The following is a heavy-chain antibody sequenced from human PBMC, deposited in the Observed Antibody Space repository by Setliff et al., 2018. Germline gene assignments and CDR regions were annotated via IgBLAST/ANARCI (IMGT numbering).Heavy chain of an antibody. J-gene: IGHJ3*02. D-gene: IGHD2-15*01. CDR3: ATPRSGIIDAFDI. CDR1: GYTFISYG. CDR2: ISAYNGNT. V-gene: IGHV1-18*01. Sequence: ASVKVSCKASGYTFISYGISWVRQAPGQGLEWMGWISAYNGNTNYAQKLQGRVTMTEDTSTDTAYMELSSLRSEDTAVYYCATPRSGIIDAFDIWGQGTMVTVSS.